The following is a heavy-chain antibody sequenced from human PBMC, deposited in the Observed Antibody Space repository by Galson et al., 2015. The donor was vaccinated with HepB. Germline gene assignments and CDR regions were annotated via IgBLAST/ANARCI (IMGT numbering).Heavy chain of an antibody. Sequence: SLRLSCAASGFTFSSYAMSWVRQAPGKGLEWVSVISGRGGTTNYVDSVKGRFTISRDNSKNTLYLQMNSLRAEDTAAYYCVKDRYCSSTSCARCFDYWGQGTLVTVSS. D-gene: IGHD2-2*01. CDR3: VKDRYCSSTSCARCFDY. CDR1: GFTFSSYA. CDR2: ISGRGGTT. V-gene: IGHV3-23*01. J-gene: IGHJ4*02.